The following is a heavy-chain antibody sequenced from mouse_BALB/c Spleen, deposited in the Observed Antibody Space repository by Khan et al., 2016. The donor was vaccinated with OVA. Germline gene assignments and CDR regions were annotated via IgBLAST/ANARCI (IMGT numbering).Heavy chain of an antibody. J-gene: IGHJ3*01. CDR1: GDSITSGY. CDR3: AISTYTYAVAY. Sequence: VQLKQSGPSLVKPSQTLSLTCSVTGDSITSGYWCWIRKFPGNKLEYMGYILYSGSTYYNTSIKSRISINRHKSQNQNYMQLNYVTTEDTATYYCAISTYTYAVAYWGHVTLVTVSA. CDR2: ILYSGST. V-gene: IGHV3-8*02. D-gene: IGHD2-12*01.